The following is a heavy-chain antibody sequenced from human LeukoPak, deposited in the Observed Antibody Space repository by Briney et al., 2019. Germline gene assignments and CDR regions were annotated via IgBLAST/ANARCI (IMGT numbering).Heavy chain of an antibody. J-gene: IGHJ4*02. CDR3: ARDGNDSSGYYPPHFDY. Sequence: VASVKVSCKASGYTFTSYYMHWVRQAPGQGLEWMGIINPSGGSTSYAQKFQGRVTMTRDTSTSTVYMELSSLRSEDTAVYYCARDGNDSSGYYPPHFDYWGQGTLVTVSS. V-gene: IGHV1-46*01. CDR1: GYTFTSYY. CDR2: INPSGGST. D-gene: IGHD3-22*01.